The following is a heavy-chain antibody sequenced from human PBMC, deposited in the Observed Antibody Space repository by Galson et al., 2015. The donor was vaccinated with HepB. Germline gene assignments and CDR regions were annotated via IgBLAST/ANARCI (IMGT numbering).Heavy chain of an antibody. V-gene: IGHV3-9*01. D-gene: IGHD2-21*01. CDR3: AKDPNWGGFYYYYMDV. Sequence: SLRLSCAASGFTFDDYAMHWVRQAPGKGLEWVSGISWNSGSIGYADSVKGRFTISRDNAKNSLYLQMNSLRAEDTALYYCAKDPNWGGFYYYYMDVWGKGTRSPSP. CDR1: GFTFDDYA. CDR2: ISWNSGSI. J-gene: IGHJ6*03.